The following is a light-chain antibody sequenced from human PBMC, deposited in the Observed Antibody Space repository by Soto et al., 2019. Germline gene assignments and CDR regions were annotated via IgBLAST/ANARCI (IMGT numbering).Light chain of an antibody. CDR1: QGIGTY. CDR2: GAF. V-gene: IGKV1-27*01. J-gene: IGKJ1*01. CDR3: QKYNSVPQT. Sequence: DIQMTQSPSSLSASVGDRVTITCLASQGIGTYLAWYQQKPGKVPKVLIYGAFTLQSGVPSRFSGSGSGTHFTLTIASLQPEDVATYYCQKYNSVPQTFGQGTKVDIK.